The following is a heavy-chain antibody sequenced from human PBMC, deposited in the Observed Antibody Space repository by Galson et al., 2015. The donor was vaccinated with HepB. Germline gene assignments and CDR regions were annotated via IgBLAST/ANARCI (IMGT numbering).Heavy chain of an antibody. CDR3: ARDSQQWLVRYYFDY. V-gene: IGHV3-30*04. J-gene: IGHJ4*02. CDR1: GFTFSSYA. D-gene: IGHD6-19*01. Sequence: SLRLSCAASGFTFSSYAMHWVRQAPGKGLEWVAVISYDGSNKYYADSVKGRFTISRDNSKNTLYLQMNSLRAEDTAVYYCARDSQQWLVRYYFDYWGQGTLVTVSS. CDR2: ISYDGSNK.